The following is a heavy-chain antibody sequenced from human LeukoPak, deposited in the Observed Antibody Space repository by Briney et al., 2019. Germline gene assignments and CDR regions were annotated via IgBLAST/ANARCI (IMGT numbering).Heavy chain of an antibody. V-gene: IGHV3-7*01. CDR3: ARDRAYSTFDY. Sequence: PGGSLRLSCAASGFTFSSSWMAWVRQAPGKGLEWVANINEDGSKENYVGSVKGRYTISRDNAKNSLYLQMNSLRVEDTAVYYCARDRAYSTFDYWGQGTLVTVSS. CDR2: INEDGSKE. J-gene: IGHJ4*02. CDR1: GFTFSSSW. D-gene: IGHD5-18*01.